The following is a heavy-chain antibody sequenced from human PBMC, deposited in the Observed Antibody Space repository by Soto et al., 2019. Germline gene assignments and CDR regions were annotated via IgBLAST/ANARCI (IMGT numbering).Heavy chain of an antibody. J-gene: IGHJ5*02. CDR1: GGSISSGDYY. CDR3: ARDISGGTWLGELGVFDP. Sequence: SETLSLTCTVSGGSISSGDYYWSWIRQPPGKGLEWIGYIYYSGSTYYNPSLKSRVTISVDTSKNQFSLKLGSVTAADTAVYYCARDISGGTWLGELGVFDPWGQGTLVTVSS. CDR2: IYYSGST. D-gene: IGHD3-10*01. V-gene: IGHV4-30-4*01.